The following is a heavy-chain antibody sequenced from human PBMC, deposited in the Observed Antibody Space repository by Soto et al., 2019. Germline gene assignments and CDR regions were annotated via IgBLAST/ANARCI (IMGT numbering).Heavy chain of an antibody. J-gene: IGHJ4*02. D-gene: IGHD6-13*01. Sequence: SVKVSCKASGGTFSSYRINWVRQAPGQGLEWVGGIVPIYRTADYAQKFQGRVTITADESARTSYMELRSLKSQDTAAYYCVRDSGAKLSSSWGQGTLVTVSS. V-gene: IGHV1-69*13. CDR2: IVPIYRTA. CDR1: GGTFSSYR. CDR3: VRDSGAKLSSS.